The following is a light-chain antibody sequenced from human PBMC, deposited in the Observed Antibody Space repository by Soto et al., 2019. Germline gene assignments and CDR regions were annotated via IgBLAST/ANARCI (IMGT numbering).Light chain of an antibody. CDR2: GAS. J-gene: IGKJ3*01. CDR3: QQYGSTPFT. CDR1: QSVSSSN. Sequence: EIVLTQSPGTLTLSPGERATLSCRASQSVSSSNLAWYRQKPGQAPRLLIYGASRRATGIPDRFSGSGSGADFTLTINRLEPEDFAAYYCQQYGSTPFTFGPGTKVDIK. V-gene: IGKV3-20*01.